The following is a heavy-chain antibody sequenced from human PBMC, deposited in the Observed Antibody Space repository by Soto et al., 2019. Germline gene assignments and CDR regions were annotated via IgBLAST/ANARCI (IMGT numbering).Heavy chain of an antibody. Sequence: EVQLAESGGGLVQPGGSLRLSCAASGFTFSSYEMNWVRQGPGKGLEWVSYISSSGSTIYYADSVKGRFTISRDNAKNSLYLQMNSLRVEDTAVYYCAKDVSPVGVDYFDHWGQGTLVTVSS. CDR3: AKDVSPVGVDYFDH. CDR2: ISSSGSTI. CDR1: GFTFSSYE. D-gene: IGHD1-26*01. V-gene: IGHV3-48*03. J-gene: IGHJ4*02.